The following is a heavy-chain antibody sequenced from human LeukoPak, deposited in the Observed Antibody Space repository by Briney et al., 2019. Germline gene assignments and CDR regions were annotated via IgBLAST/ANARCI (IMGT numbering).Heavy chain of an antibody. CDR2: ISSSGSTI. J-gene: IGHJ4*02. CDR1: GFTFSSYE. CDR3: ARVPTTGYYSDYYFDY. V-gene: IGHV3-48*03. Sequence: GGSLRLSCAASGFTFSSYEMNWVRQAPGKGLEWVSYISSSGSTIYYADSVKGRFTISRDNAKNSLYLQMNSLRAEDTAVYYCARVPTTGYYSDYYFDYWGQGTLVTVSS. D-gene: IGHD3-9*01.